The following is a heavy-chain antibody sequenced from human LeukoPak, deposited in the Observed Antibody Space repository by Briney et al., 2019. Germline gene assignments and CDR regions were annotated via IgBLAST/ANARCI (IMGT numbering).Heavy chain of an antibody. CDR3: ARGGYCSSTSCYSWGISYYYYMDV. CDR2: IIPIFGTA. J-gene: IGHJ6*03. V-gene: IGHV1-69*05. CDR1: GGTFSSYA. Sequence: SVKVSCKASGGTFSSYAISWVRQAPGQGLEWMGGIIPIFGTANYAQKFQGRVTITTDESTSTAYMELSSLRSEDTAVYYCARGGYCSSTSCYSWGISYYYYMDVWGKGTTVTVSS. D-gene: IGHD2-2*01.